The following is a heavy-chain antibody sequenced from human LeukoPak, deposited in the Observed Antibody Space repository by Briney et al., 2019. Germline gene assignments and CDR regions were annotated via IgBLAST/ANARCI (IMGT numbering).Heavy chain of an antibody. V-gene: IGHV3-74*01. Sequence: GGSLRLSCAASGFTFSTYWMEWVRQTPGRGLVWVSRITSDGTTTTYADSVKGRFTISRDNAKNTLYLQMNSLRAEDTAVYYCTTAGIVEVPAADYFDYWGQGTLVTVSS. CDR1: GFTFSTYW. D-gene: IGHD2-2*01. J-gene: IGHJ4*02. CDR3: TTAGIVEVPAADYFDY. CDR2: ITSDGTTT.